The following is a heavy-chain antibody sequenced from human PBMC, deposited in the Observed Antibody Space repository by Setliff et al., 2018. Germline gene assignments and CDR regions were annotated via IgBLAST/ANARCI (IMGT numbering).Heavy chain of an antibody. CDR1: GGSISSGSYY. CDR2: IYSSGST. V-gene: IGHV4-61*02. D-gene: IGHD2-2*01. J-gene: IGHJ6*03. Sequence: KPSETLSLTCTVSGGSISSGSYYWSWIRQPAGKGLEWIGRIYSSGSTKYNPSLKSRVTISGDTSKNQFSLKLSSVTAADTAVYYCARLGGSRGSGGFYYYYYYMDVWGKGTTVTVSS. CDR3: ARLGGSRGSGGFYYYYYYMDV.